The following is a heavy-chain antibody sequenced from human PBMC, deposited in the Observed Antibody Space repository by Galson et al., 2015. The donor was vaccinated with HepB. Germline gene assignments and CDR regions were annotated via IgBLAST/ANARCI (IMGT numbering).Heavy chain of an antibody. V-gene: IGHV3-30*18. CDR2: ISYDGSNK. CDR1: GFTFSSYG. Sequence: SLRLSCAASGFTFSSYGMHWVRQAPGKGLEWVAVISYDGSNKYYADSVKGRFTISRDNSKNTLYLQMNSLRAEDTAVYYCAKCAEQLVRNYGMDVWGQGTTVTVSS. D-gene: IGHD6-13*01. J-gene: IGHJ6*02. CDR3: AKCAEQLVRNYGMDV.